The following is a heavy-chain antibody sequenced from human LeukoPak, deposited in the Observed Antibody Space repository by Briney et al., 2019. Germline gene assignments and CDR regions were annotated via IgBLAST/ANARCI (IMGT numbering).Heavy chain of an antibody. CDR1: GYTFTGYY. Sequence: ASVKVSCKASGYTFTGYYMHWVRQAPGQGLEWMGWINPNSGGSNYAQKFQGRVSMTRDTSISTAYMELSRLRSDDTAVYYCARERGSGGFDIWGQGTMVTVSS. CDR2: INPNSGGS. D-gene: IGHD3-16*01. V-gene: IGHV1-2*02. J-gene: IGHJ3*02. CDR3: ARERGSGGFDI.